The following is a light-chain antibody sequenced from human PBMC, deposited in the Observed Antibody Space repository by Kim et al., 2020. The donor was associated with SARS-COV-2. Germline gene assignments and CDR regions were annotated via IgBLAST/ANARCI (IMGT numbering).Light chain of an antibody. CDR2: KTS. J-gene: IGKJ3*01. CDR1: QSISSW. CDR3: QPYESYILT. V-gene: IGKV1-5*03. Sequence: DIQMTQSPSTLSASVGDRVTITCRASQSISSWLAWYQQKPGKAPKLLIYKTSTLESGVPSRFSGSGSWTEFTLTIISLQPDDFATYYCQPYESYILTFGPGAKVDI.